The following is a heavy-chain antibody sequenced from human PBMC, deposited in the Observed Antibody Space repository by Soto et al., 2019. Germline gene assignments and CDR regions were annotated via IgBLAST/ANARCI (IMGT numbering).Heavy chain of an antibody. CDR2: ISSSSSYI. CDR3: ARDPHYYDSSGYYDY. V-gene: IGHV3-21*01. CDR1: GFTFSSYS. Sequence: GGSLRLSCAASGFTFSSYSMNWVRQAPGKGLEWVSSISSSSSYIYYADSVKGRFTISRDNAKNSLYLQMNSLRAEDTAVYYCARDPHYYDSSGYYDYWGQGTLVTVSS. D-gene: IGHD3-22*01. J-gene: IGHJ4*02.